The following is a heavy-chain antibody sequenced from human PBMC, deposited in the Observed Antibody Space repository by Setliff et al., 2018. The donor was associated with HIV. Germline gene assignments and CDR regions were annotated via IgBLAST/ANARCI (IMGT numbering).Heavy chain of an antibody. CDR1: GDIINRYA. CDR3: ATARREYYDRGRRSHYYIDV. D-gene: IGHD3-22*01. J-gene: IGHJ6*03. V-gene: IGHV1-69*13. Sequence: SVKVSCKASGDIINRYAISWVRQAPGQGLEWMGGIIPLFGVANYAQRFQGRVTFTADESTRTAYMELSSLRSEDTAVYYCATARREYYDRGRRSHYYIDVWGKGTTVTVSS. CDR2: IIPLFGVA.